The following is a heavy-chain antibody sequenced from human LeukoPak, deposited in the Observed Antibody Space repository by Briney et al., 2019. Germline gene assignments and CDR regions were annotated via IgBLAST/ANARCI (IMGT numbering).Heavy chain of an antibody. V-gene: IGHV5-51*01. D-gene: IGHD3-3*01. CDR3: ARNVMSNYDFWSRYTLGFDY. CDR1: GYSFTSYW. CDR2: IYPGDSDT. Sequence: GESLKISCKGSGYSFTSYWIGWVRQMPGKGLEWMGIIYPGDSDTRYSPSFQGQVTISADKSISTAYLQWSSLKASDTAMYYCARNVMSNYDFWSRYTLGFDYWGQGTLVTVSS. J-gene: IGHJ4*02.